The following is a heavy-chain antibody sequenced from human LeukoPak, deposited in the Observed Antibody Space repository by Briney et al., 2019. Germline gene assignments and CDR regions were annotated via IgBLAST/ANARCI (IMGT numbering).Heavy chain of an antibody. CDR2: INPNSGGT. Sequence: ASVKVSCKASGHTFTSYDINWVRQATGQGPEWMGWINPNSGGTNYAQKFQGRVTMTRDTSISTAYMELSRLRSDDTAVYYCARVTNYDYVWGSYSDYWGQGTLVTVSS. V-gene: IGHV1-2*02. CDR1: GHTFTSYD. CDR3: ARVTNYDYVWGSYSDY. D-gene: IGHD3-16*01. J-gene: IGHJ4*02.